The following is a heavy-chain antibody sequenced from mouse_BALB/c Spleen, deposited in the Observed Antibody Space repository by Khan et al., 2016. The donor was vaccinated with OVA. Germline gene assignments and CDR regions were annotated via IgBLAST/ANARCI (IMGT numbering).Heavy chain of an antibody. Sequence: VQLKQSGPELVKPGASVKISCKASGYSFTGYFMHWVMQSHGKSLEWIGRINPHFGETFYNQKFVVKATLTVDESSSTAHLELRSLASEDSAVYYCARIYGSDFDYWGQGTTLTVSS. V-gene: IGHV1-20*02. CDR2: INPHFGET. D-gene: IGHD1-1*01. CDR1: GYSFTGYF. J-gene: IGHJ2*01. CDR3: ARIYGSDFDY.